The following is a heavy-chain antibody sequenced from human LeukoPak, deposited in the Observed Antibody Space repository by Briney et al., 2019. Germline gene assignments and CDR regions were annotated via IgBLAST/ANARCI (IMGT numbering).Heavy chain of an antibody. CDR1: GDSISSSSYY. Sequence: KPSETLSLTCTVSGDSISSSSYYWGWIRPAPGKGLEWIGSIYYSGNTYYNPSLKSRVTISVDTSKKQLSLKLSSVTAADTAVYYCARRDYYDSSAYYYAYWGQGTLVTVSS. CDR3: ARRDYYDSSAYYYAY. CDR2: IYYSGNT. V-gene: IGHV4-39*01. D-gene: IGHD3-22*01. J-gene: IGHJ4*02.